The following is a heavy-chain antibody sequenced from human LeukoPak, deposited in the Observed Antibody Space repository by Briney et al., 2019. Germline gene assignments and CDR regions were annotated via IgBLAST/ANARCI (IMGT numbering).Heavy chain of an antibody. V-gene: IGHV3-66*01. CDR3: ARERSRIAVEVHGSWFDP. J-gene: IGHJ5*02. Sequence: GGSLRLSCAASGFTVSSNYMSWVRQAPGKGLEWVSVIYSGGSTYYADSVKGRFTISRDNSKNTLYLQMNSLRAEDTAVYYCARERSRIAVEVHGSWFDPWGQGTLVTVSS. CDR1: GFTVSSNY. CDR2: IYSGGST. D-gene: IGHD6-19*01.